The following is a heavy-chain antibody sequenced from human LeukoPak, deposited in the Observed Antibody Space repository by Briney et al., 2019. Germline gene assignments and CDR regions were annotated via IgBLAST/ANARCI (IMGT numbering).Heavy chain of an antibody. CDR2: ISPSGGST. V-gene: IGHV1-46*01. CDR3: ARYSQWQASDY. D-gene: IGHD6-19*01. Sequence: ASVKVSCKASGYTFTNYYMHWVRQAPGQGLEWMGLISPSGGSTSYAQKFQGRVTMTSDTSTTTAYMELSSLRSEDTAVYYCARYSQWQASDYWGQGTLVTVSS. J-gene: IGHJ4*02. CDR1: GYTFTNYY.